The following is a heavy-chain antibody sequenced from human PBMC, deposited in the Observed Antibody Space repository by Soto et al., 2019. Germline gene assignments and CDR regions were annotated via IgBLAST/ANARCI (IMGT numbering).Heavy chain of an antibody. V-gene: IGHV3-30*18. J-gene: IGHJ4*02. CDR3: AKEGGTCNFAFDY. CDR2: ISYDGSNK. CDR1: GFTFSSYG. Sequence: LRLSCAASGFTFSSYGMHWVRQAPGKGLDWVAVISYDGSNKYYADSVKGRFTISRDNSKNTLYLQMNSLRAEDTAVYYCAKEGGTCNFAFDYWGQGTLVTVSS. D-gene: IGHD2-15*01.